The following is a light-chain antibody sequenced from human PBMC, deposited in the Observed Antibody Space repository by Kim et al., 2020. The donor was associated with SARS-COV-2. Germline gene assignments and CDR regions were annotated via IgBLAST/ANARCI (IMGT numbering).Light chain of an antibody. J-gene: IGKJ4*01. Sequence: DIQMTQSPSSLSASVGDRVTISCRASQGISNHLAWFQQKPGKAPKSLIFSASSLQSAVPSRFSGTGSGTEFTLTISCLQPEDFATYYCQQYHNYPLTFGGGTKLEI. CDR2: SAS. CDR3: QQYHNYPLT. V-gene: IGKV1-16*01. CDR1: QGISNH.